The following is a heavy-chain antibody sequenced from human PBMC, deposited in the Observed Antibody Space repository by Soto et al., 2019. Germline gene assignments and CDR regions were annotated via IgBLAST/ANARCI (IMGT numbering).Heavy chain of an antibody. J-gene: IGHJ4*02. Sequence: SETLSLTCAVYGECFSGYYWSWIRQPPGKGLEWIGEINHSGSTNYNPSLKSRVTISVDTSKNQFSLKLSSVTAADTAVYYCARAPARTTLVRQGYFEYWGQGILVTVSS. V-gene: IGHV4-34*01. CDR2: INHSGST. D-gene: IGHD1-1*01. CDR3: ARAPARTTLVRQGYFEY. CDR1: GECFSGYY.